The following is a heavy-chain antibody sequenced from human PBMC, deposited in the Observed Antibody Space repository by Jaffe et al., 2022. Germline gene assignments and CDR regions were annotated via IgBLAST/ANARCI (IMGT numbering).Heavy chain of an antibody. CDR2: INHSGST. V-gene: IGHV4-34*01. Sequence: QVQLQQWGAGLLKPSETLSLTCAVYGGSFSGYYWSWIRQPPGKGLEWIGEINHSGSTNYNPSLKSRVTISVDTSKNQFSLKLSSVTAADTAVYYCARGSKWLGSPRAPGDYWGQGTLVTVSS. D-gene: IGHD3-22*01. CDR1: GGSFSGYY. CDR3: ARGSKWLGSPRAPGDY. J-gene: IGHJ4*02.